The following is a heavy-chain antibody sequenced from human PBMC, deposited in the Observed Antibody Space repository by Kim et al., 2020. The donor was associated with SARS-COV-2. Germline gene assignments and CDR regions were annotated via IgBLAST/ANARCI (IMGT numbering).Heavy chain of an antibody. V-gene: IGHV3-21*01. Sequence: GCSLRLSCAASGFTFSSYSMNWVRQAPGKGLEWVSSISSSSSYIYYADSVKGRFTISRDNAKNSLYLQMNSLRAEDTAVYYCARDRGRGWLQPDYWGQGTLVTVSS. CDR2: ISSSSSYI. CDR1: GFTFSSYS. J-gene: IGHJ4*02. D-gene: IGHD5-12*01. CDR3: ARDRGRGWLQPDY.